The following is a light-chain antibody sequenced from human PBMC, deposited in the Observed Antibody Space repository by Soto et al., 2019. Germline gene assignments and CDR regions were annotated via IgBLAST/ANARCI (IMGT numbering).Light chain of an antibody. CDR3: QHQGT. V-gene: IGKV3-15*01. J-gene: IGKJ1*01. CDR2: GAS. Sequence: EIVMTQSPATLSVSPGERATLSCRASQSVSSNLAWYQQKPGQAPRLLIYGASTRATGIPARFSGSGSGTEFTFTISSLQSEDFAVYHCQHQGTFVQGAKV. CDR1: QSVSSN.